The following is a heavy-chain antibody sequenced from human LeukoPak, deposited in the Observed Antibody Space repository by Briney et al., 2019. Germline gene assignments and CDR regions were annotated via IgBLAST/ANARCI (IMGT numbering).Heavy chain of an antibody. CDR3: ARESHYDSSGTLAFDY. D-gene: IGHD3-22*01. Sequence: PGGSLRLSCAASGLTFSSYDMHWVRQAPGKGLEWVAVIWYDGSNKYYADSVKGRFTISRDNSKNTQYLQMNSLRAEDTAVYYCARESHYDSSGTLAFDYWGQGTLVTVSS. J-gene: IGHJ4*02. CDR2: IWYDGSNK. V-gene: IGHV3-33*01. CDR1: GLTFSSYD.